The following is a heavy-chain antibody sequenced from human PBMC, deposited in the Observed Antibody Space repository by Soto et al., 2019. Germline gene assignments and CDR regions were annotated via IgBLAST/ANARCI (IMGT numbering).Heavy chain of an antibody. J-gene: IGHJ4*02. D-gene: IGHD2-21*01. Sequence: GGCLRLSSAASGFTFVSYPIPWVRQAPGKGLEGVSVISYDGNNKFYADSVKGRFTISRDNSNNTLYLQMNSLRVEDTAVVHCARGHMVGGVYRVDYWGQGT. CDR1: GFTFVSYP. V-gene: IGHV3-30*04. CDR2: ISYDGNNK. CDR3: ARGHMVGGVYRVDY.